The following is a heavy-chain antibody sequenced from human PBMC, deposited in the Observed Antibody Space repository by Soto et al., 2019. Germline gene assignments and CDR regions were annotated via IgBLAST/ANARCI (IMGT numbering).Heavy chain of an antibody. J-gene: IGHJ4*02. Sequence: GGSLRLSCAASGFTFSTYSMNWVRQAPGKGLEWVSYISSSSSTIFYTDSVKGRFTVSRDNAKNSLYLQMNSLRAEDTAVYYCARVTTVSSLYFDYWGQGTLVTVSS. CDR1: GFTFSTYS. CDR3: ARVTTVSSLYFDY. D-gene: IGHD4-17*01. V-gene: IGHV3-48*01. CDR2: ISSSSSTI.